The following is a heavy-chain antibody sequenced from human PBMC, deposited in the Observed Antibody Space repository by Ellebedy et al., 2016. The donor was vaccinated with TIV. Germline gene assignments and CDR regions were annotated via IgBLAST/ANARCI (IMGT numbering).Heavy chain of an antibody. CDR1: GFTFSSYG. V-gene: IGHV3-23*01. CDR3: LRYCSSTNCYGNDDAVDI. D-gene: IGHD2-2*01. Sequence: GGSLRLXXAASGFTFSSYGMSWVRQAPGKGLEWVSAISGSGISTYYADSVKGRFTISRDNSKNTLYLQMNSLRVEDTAVYYCLRYCSSTNCYGNDDAVDIWGQGTMVTVSS. J-gene: IGHJ3*02. CDR2: ISGSGIST.